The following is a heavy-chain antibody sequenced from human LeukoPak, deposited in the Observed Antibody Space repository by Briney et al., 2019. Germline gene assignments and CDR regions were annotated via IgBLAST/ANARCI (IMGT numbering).Heavy chain of an antibody. V-gene: IGHV1-46*01. CDR1: GYTFTSYY. CDR3: ASGAYDSSGYFSDALFDY. D-gene: IGHD3-22*01. J-gene: IGHJ4*02. Sequence: ASVKVSCKASGYTFTSYYMHWVRQAPGQGLEWMGIINPSGGSTSYAQKFQGRITMTRDMSMSTVYMELSSLRSEDTAVYYCASGAYDSSGYFSDALFDYWGQGTLVTVSS. CDR2: INPSGGST.